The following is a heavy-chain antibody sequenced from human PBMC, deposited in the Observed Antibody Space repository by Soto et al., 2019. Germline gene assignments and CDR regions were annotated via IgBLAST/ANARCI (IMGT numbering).Heavy chain of an antibody. V-gene: IGHV3-74*01. CDR2: INNDGTRT. D-gene: IGHD1-26*01. Sequence: EMQLVESGGGLVQPGGSLRLSWAAPWFTFRYYWMPWVRQVPGKGLVWVSRINNDGTRTFYADSVKGRFTVSRDNAKNTLYLQMNSLRAEDTALYYCTRDENGVGPTQDYWGQGTLVTVSS. J-gene: IGHJ4*02. CDR3: TRDENGVGPTQDY. CDR1: WFTFRYYW.